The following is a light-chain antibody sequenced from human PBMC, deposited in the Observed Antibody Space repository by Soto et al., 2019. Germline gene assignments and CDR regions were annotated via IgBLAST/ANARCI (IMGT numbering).Light chain of an antibody. CDR2: DAA. CDR3: HQRSNCPFT. Sequence: EIVLTQSPATLSLSPGERATLTCRASQSGSRYLAWSQQKPGQAPRLLIYDAANRTAGVPARFSGSGSGSDVTISSSSRELADFAVYYGHQRSNCPFTFGPGTQVDVK. J-gene: IGKJ3*01. CDR1: QSGSRY. V-gene: IGKV3-11*01.